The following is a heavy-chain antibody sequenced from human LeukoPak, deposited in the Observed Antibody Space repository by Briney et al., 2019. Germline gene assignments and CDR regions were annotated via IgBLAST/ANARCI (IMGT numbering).Heavy chain of an antibody. CDR1: GFTFDDYA. J-gene: IGHJ4*02. CDR3: AKGETTAFDY. D-gene: IGHD4-11*01. Sequence: GSLRLSCAASGFTFDDYAMHWGRQAPGKGLEVVSLISGDCGSTYYADSVKGRFTISRDNSKNSLYLQMNSLRTEDTALYYCAKGETTAFDYWGQGTLVTVSS. CDR2: ISGDCGST. V-gene: IGHV3-43*02.